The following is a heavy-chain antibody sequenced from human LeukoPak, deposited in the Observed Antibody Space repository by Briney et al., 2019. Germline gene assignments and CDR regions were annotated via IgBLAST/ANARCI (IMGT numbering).Heavy chain of an antibody. CDR2: IHNSGST. V-gene: IGHV4-39*01. J-gene: IGHJ4*02. CDR3: TRYIVATINYFDY. D-gene: IGHD5-12*01. CDR1: GGSINSSDYY. Sequence: SETLSLTCTVSGGSINSSDYYWGWVRQPPGKGLEWIATIHNSGSTHSNSSLKSRVTISADTSQNQFSLKLSSVTAADTAVYYCTRYIVATINYFDYWGQGTLVSVSS.